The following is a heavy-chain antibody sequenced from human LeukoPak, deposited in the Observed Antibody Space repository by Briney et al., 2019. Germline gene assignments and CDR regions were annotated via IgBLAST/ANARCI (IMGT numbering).Heavy chain of an antibody. CDR3: TRIWGYCSGGSGPWFDP. CDR1: GGSLSSYY. CDR2: IYYSGST. Sequence: SETLSLTCTVPGGSLSSYYSRWIRQPPGKGLEWIGYIYYSGSTNYNPSLKSRVTISVATSKNQFSLKLSSVTAEDTTVYCSTRIWGYCSGGSGPWFDPWGQGTLVTVSS. V-gene: IGHV4-59*01. J-gene: IGHJ5*02. D-gene: IGHD2-15*01.